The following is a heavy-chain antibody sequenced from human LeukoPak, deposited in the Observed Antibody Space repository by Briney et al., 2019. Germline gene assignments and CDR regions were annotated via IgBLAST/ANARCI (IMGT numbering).Heavy chain of an antibody. D-gene: IGHD3-22*01. J-gene: IGHJ3*02. V-gene: IGHV4-39*02. CDR2: IYSSGNT. CDR3: ARDYHYNSSEYAFDI. CDR1: GASISSNNYY. Sequence: SETLSLTCTVSGASISSNNYYWGWVRQPPGKGLEWIGNIYSSGNTYYNASLKSRVTIYVDTSKNQFSLNLSSVTAADTAVYYCARDYHYNSSEYAFDIWGQGTMVTVSS.